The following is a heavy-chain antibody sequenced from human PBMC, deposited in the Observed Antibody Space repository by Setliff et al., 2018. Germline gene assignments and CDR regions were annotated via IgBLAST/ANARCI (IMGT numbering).Heavy chain of an antibody. CDR3: ARDRSYYASGSFTKWFDY. J-gene: IGHJ4*02. Sequence: PSETLSLTCTVSGGSISSSNWWTWVRQPPGKGLEWIGEIYHSGDSRYNPSLKSRVTMSVDASRNQFSLKLSSVTAADTAIYYCARDRSYYASGSFTKWFDYWGQGTLVTVSS. D-gene: IGHD3-10*01. CDR1: GGSISSSNW. CDR2: IYHSGDS. V-gene: IGHV4-4*02.